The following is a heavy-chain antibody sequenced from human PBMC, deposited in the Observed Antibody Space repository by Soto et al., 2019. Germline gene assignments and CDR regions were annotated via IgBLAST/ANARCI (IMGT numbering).Heavy chain of an antibody. CDR1: GGSFSRHS. V-gene: IGHV4-34*01. CDR2: ITHSGRV. D-gene: IGHD3-9*01. Sequence: ETLSLTCAAYGGSFSRHSWTWIRQSPGKGLEWSGDITHSGRVNYSPSLKSRVTISLDTSKNQFSLTLSAVTAADTAMYYCSTRADNTTGDYRFAPWGQGSLVTVSS. J-gene: IGHJ5*01. CDR3: STRADNTTGDYRFAP.